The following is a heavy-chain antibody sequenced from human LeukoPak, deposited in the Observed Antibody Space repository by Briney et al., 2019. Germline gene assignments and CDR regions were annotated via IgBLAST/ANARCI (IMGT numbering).Heavy chain of an antibody. CDR3: AKDQLGYCSSTSCDTFDY. J-gene: IGHJ4*02. CDR1: GFTFSSYS. Sequence: PGGSLRLSCAASGFTFSSYSMNWVRQAPGKGLEWVSAISGSGGSTYYADSVKGRFTISRDNSKNTLYLQMNSLRAEDTAVYYCAKDQLGYCSSTSCDTFDYWGQGTLVTVSS. D-gene: IGHD2-2*02. V-gene: IGHV3-23*01. CDR2: ISGSGGST.